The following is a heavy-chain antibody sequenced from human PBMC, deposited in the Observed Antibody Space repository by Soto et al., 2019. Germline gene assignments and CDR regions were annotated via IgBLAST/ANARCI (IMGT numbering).Heavy chain of an antibody. V-gene: IGHV4-31*03. CDR2: IYYSGST. Sequence: QVQLQESGPGLVKPSQTLSLTCTVSGCSISSGGYYWSWIRQHPVKGLVWIGYIYYSGSTYYNPSLKSRVTISVDTSKIQFSLKLSSVTAADTAVYYCARDQSGETTVPQGWFDPWGQGTLVTVSS. D-gene: IGHD4-4*01. CDR1: GCSISSGGYY. J-gene: IGHJ5*02. CDR3: ARDQSGETTVPQGWFDP.